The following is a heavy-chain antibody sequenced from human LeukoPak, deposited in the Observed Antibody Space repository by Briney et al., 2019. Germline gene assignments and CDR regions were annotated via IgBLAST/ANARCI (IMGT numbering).Heavy chain of an antibody. D-gene: IGHD1-26*01. J-gene: IGHJ6*03. Sequence: GGSLRLSCAASGFTFSSYWMHWVRQAPGKGLVWVSRINSDGSSKSYADSVKDRFTISRDNAKNTLYLQMNSLRAEDTAVYYCARDPGPTSGSYWGSYYYYCYMDVWGKGTTVTISS. CDR2: INSDGSSK. V-gene: IGHV3-74*01. CDR1: GFTFSSYW. CDR3: ARDPGPTSGSYWGSYYYYCYMDV.